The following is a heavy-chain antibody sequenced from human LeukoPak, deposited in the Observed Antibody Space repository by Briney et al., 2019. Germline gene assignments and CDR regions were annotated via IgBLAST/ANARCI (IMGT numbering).Heavy chain of an antibody. J-gene: IGHJ3*02. Sequence: PGGSLRLSCAASGFTLSSYAMSWVRQAPGKGLERVSAISGSGGSTYYADSVKGRFTISRDNSKNTLYLQMNSLRAEDTAVYYCAKDLGSGWFLDAFDIWGQGTLVTVSS. D-gene: IGHD6-19*01. CDR3: AKDLGSGWFLDAFDI. CDR1: GFTLSSYA. CDR2: ISGSGGST. V-gene: IGHV3-23*01.